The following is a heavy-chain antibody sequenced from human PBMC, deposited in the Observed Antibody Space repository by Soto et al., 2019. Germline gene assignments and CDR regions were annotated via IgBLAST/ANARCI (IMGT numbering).Heavy chain of an antibody. V-gene: IGHV4-59*01. Sequence: PSEPMSLIRTVSGDSITGYFWSWIRQPPGRGLEWIGYIYYAGNTLYTPSLNNRVTISVDTSKNQFSLELSSVTAADTAAYYCARSHPGGLRLGDVSVWEYYYYWIDFWGQRRTVTV. CDR2: IYYAGNT. D-gene: IGHD3-16*02. CDR3: ARSHPGGLRLGDVSVWEYYYYWIDF. J-gene: IGHJ6*02. CDR1: GDSITGYF.